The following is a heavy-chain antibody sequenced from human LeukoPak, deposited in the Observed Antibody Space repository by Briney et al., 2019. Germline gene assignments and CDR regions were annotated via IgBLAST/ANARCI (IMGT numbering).Heavy chain of an antibody. D-gene: IGHD1-7*01. CDR1: GGSISSDNYQ. CDR3: ARHLTGTTFDY. Sequence: SQTLSLTCTVSGGSISSDNYQWSWIRQPPGKGLEWIGYINYSGSTYYSPSLKSRVTISVDTSKNQFFLKPSSVTAADTAVYYCARHLTGTTFDYWGQGTLVTVSS. CDR2: INYSGST. V-gene: IGHV4-30-4*01. J-gene: IGHJ4*02.